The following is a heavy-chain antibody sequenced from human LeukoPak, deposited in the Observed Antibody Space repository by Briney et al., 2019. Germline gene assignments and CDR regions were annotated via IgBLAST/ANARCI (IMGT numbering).Heavy chain of an antibody. V-gene: IGHV3-66*02. CDR1: GFTVSSNY. Sequence: GGSLRLSCAASGFTVSSNYMNWVRQAPGKGLEWVSIIYSGGSTYYADSVKGRFTISRDNSKNTLYLQMNSLRPEDTAVYYCARDRGSYAWDYWGQGTLVTVSS. D-gene: IGHD5-12*01. CDR2: IYSGGST. CDR3: ARDRGSYAWDY. J-gene: IGHJ4*02.